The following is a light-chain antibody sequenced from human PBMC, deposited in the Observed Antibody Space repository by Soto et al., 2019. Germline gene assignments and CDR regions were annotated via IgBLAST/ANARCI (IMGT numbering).Light chain of an antibody. CDR3: QQYNSYSWT. CDR1: QSIRSW. J-gene: IGKJ1*01. CDR2: KAS. V-gene: IGKV1-5*03. Sequence: DIPMTQSPSTLSASVGDRVTITCRASQSIRSWLAWYQQKPGKAPKLLIYKASSLESGVPSRFSGSGSGTEFTLTISSLQPDDFATYYCQQYNSYSWTFGQGTKVEIK.